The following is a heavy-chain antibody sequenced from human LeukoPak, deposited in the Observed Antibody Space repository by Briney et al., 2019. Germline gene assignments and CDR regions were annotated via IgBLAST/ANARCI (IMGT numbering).Heavy chain of an antibody. D-gene: IGHD1-26*01. V-gene: IGHV1-69*13. J-gene: IGHJ4*02. CDR3: ARAETIVGATPFDY. CDR1: GGTFSSYA. Sequence: SVKVSCKASGGTFSSYAISWVRQAPGQGLEWMGGNIPIFGTANYAQKFQGRATITADESTSTAYMELSSLRSEDTAVYYCARAETIVGATPFDYWGQGTLVTVSS. CDR2: NIPIFGTA.